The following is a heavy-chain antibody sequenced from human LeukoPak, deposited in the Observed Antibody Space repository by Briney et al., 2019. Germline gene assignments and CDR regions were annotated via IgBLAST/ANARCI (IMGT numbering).Heavy chain of an antibody. CDR3: ARSVYYDILTGYSQYYFDY. CDR2: TYYRSKWYN. J-gene: IGHJ4*02. V-gene: IGHV6-1*01. D-gene: IGHD3-9*01. CDR1: GDSVSSNSAA. Sequence: SQTLSLTCAISGDSVSSNSAAWNWIRQSPSRGLEWLGRTYYRSKWYNDYAVSVKSRITINPDTPKNQFSLQLNSVTPEDTAVYYCARSVYYDILTGYSQYYFDYWGQGTLVTVSS.